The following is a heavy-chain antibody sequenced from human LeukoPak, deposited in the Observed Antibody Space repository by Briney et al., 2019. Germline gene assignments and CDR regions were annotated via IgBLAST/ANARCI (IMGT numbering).Heavy chain of an antibody. V-gene: IGHV4-39*07. CDR3: ARGEDVLRYFDWSPHAFDI. Sequence: PSETLSLTCTVSGGSISSSSYYWGWIRQPPGKGLEWIGSIYYSGSTYYNPSLKSRVTISVDTSKNQFSLKLSSVTAADTAVYYCARGEDVLRYFDWSPHAFDIWGQGTMVTVSS. J-gene: IGHJ3*02. D-gene: IGHD3-9*01. CDR2: IYYSGST. CDR1: GGSISSSSYY.